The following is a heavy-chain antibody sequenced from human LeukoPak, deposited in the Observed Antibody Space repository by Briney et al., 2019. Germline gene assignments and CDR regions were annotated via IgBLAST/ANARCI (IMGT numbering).Heavy chain of an antibody. J-gene: IGHJ4*02. Sequence: PGGSLRLSCAASGFTFSSYAMHWVRQAPGKGLEWVAVISYAGTNKHYADSVKGRFTISRDNSQNTLSLQMDSLTGEDTAVYYCARVLKTFGDYAGPFDFWGQGTLVTVSS. D-gene: IGHD4-17*01. V-gene: IGHV3-30*01. CDR2: ISYAGTNK. CDR1: GFTFSSYA. CDR3: ARVLKTFGDYAGPFDF.